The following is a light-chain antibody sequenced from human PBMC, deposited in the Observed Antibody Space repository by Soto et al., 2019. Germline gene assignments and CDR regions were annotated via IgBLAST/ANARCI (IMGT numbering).Light chain of an antibody. CDR3: QAWDTTVA. CDR2: QDR. J-gene: IGLJ2*01. Sequence: SYELTQAPSVSVSPGQTASITCSGDKLGDKYVSWYQQKPGQSPVLVMYQDRQRPSGIPERFSGSNSGNTATLTISGTQTMDEADYYCQAWDTTVAFGGGTKVTVL. V-gene: IGLV3-1*01. CDR1: KLGDKY.